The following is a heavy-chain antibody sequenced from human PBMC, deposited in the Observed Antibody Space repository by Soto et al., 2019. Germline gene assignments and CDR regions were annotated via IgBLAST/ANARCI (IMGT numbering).Heavy chain of an antibody. Sequence: PSETLSLTCTVSGGSVSSGSYYWSWIRQPPGKGLEWIGSIYYSGSTNYNPSLKSRVTISVDTSKNQFSLKLSSVTAADTAVYYSARHDEFPVTTPFDYWGQGTLVTVSS. CDR3: ARHDEFPVTTPFDY. D-gene: IGHD4-17*01. CDR2: IYYSGST. CDR1: GGSVSSGSYY. V-gene: IGHV4-39*01. J-gene: IGHJ4*02.